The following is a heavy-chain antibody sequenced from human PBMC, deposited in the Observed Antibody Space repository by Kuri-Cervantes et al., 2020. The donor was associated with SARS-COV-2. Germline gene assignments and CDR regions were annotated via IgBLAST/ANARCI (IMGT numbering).Heavy chain of an antibody. CDR1: GGSISSSSYY. Sequence: GSLRLSCTVSGGSISSSSYYWGWIRQPPGKGLEWIGSIYYSGSTYYNPSLKSRVTISVDTSKNQFSLKLSSVTAADTAVYYCAKGPEYFQHWGQGTLVTVSS. CDR3: AKGPEYFQH. CDR2: IYYSGST. J-gene: IGHJ1*01. V-gene: IGHV4-39*01.